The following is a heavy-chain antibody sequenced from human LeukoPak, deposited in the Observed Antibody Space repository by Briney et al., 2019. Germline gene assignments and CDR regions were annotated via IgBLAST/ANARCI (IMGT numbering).Heavy chain of an antibody. CDR3: ASRVSSSSSYDY. J-gene: IGHJ4*02. D-gene: IGHD6-6*01. Sequence: GGSLRLSCAASGFTFSSYAMSWVRQAPGKGLEGVSYISSSGSTIYYADSVKGRFTISRDNAKNSLYLQMNSLRAEDTAVYYCASRVSSSSSYDYWGQGTLVTVSS. CDR2: ISSSGSTI. CDR1: GFTFSSYA. V-gene: IGHV3-48*04.